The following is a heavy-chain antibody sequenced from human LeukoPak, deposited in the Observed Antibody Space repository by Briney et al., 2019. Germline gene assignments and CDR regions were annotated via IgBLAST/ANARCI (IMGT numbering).Heavy chain of an antibody. CDR1: GFTFSSYG. CDR3: ARRYGGWGAFDI. J-gene: IGHJ3*02. V-gene: IGHV3-23*01. CDR2: ISGDGRST. D-gene: IGHD4-23*01. Sequence: GGSLRLSCAASGFTFSSYGMHWVRQAPGKGLEWVSTISGDGRSTFYADSVKGRFTISRDDSKTTLFLQMNSLRAEDTAIYYCARRYGGWGAFDIWGQGTVVTVSS.